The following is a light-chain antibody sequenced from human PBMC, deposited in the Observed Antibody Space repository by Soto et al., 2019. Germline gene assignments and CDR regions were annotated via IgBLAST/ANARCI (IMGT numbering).Light chain of an antibody. J-gene: IGKJ2*01. CDR2: DAS. CDR3: QHRSNWPPL. CDR1: QSVSHY. V-gene: IGKV3-11*01. Sequence: DIVLIQSPATLSLSPGERATLSCRASQSVSHYLAWYQQKPGQAPRLLFYDASNRATGIPARFSGSGSGTDFTLTISSLEPEDFAVYYCQHRSNWPPLFGQGTKLEIK.